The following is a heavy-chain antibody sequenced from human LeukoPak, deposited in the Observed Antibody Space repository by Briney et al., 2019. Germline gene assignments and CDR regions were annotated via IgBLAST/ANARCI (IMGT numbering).Heavy chain of an antibody. CDR2: IYYSGST. V-gene: IGHV4-59*01. CDR3: ARAPSWYAYFQH. Sequence: KTSETLSLTCTVSGGSISSYYWSWIRQPPGKGLEWIGYIYYSGSTNYNPSLKSRVTIPVHTSKNLFSLKLSSVTAADTAVYYCARAPSWYAYFQHWGQGTLVTVSS. J-gene: IGHJ1*01. CDR1: GGSISSYY. D-gene: IGHD6-13*01.